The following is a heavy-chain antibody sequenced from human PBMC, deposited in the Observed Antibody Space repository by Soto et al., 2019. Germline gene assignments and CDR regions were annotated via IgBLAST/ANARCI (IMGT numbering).Heavy chain of an antibody. Sequence: GESLKISCKGSGYSFTSYWISWVRQVPGKGLEWMGRIDPSDSYTNYSPSFQGHVTISADKSISTAYLQWSSLKASDTAMYYCARQGCSGGSCYGGYYYYGMDVWGQGTTVTVSS. V-gene: IGHV5-10-1*01. CDR3: ARQGCSGGSCYGGYYYYGMDV. CDR1: GYSFTSYW. CDR2: IDPSDSYT. J-gene: IGHJ6*02. D-gene: IGHD2-15*01.